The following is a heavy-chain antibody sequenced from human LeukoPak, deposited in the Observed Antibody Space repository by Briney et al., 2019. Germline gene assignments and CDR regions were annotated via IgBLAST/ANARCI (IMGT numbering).Heavy chain of an antibody. D-gene: IGHD3-10*01. V-gene: IGHV3-21*01. CDR3: AKDSTGVEPEVGWFGELFRYYYYMDV. J-gene: IGHJ6*03. Sequence: GGSLRLSCAASGFTFSSYSMNWVRQAPGKGLGWVSSISSSSSYRYYADSVKGRFTISRDNAKNSLYLQMNSLRAEDTAVYYCAKDSTGVEPEVGWFGELFRYYYYMDVWGKGTTVTVSS. CDR2: ISSSSSYR. CDR1: GFTFSSYS.